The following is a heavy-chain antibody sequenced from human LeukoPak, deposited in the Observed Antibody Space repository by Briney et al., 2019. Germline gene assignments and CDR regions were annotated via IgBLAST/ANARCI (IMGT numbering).Heavy chain of an antibody. Sequence: SETLSLTCTVSGGSISSYYWSWIRQPAGKGLEWIGRIYTSGSTNYNPSLKRRVTMSVDTSKNQFSLKLSSVTAADTAVYYCASIRFDSSSWYLGGDAFDIWGQGTMVTVSS. CDR3: ASIRFDSSSWYLGGDAFDI. CDR1: GGSISSYY. J-gene: IGHJ3*02. V-gene: IGHV4-4*07. CDR2: IYTSGST. D-gene: IGHD6-13*01.